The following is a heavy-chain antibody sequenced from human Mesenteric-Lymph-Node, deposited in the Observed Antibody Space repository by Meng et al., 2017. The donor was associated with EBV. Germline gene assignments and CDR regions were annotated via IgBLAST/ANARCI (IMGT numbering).Heavy chain of an antibody. CDR1: GDSLSGGGYD. CDR2: ISYSGNT. CDR3: ARALYSGYDYFD. J-gene: IGHJ1*01. Sequence: SGPWLLQPSNPLSLTLCVSGDSLSGGGYDWSWIRQPPGKGLEWIGYISYSGNTYYNTSLKSRLTISLDTSKNQFSLKLKSVTAADTAVYYCARALYSGYDYFDWGQGTLVTVSS. D-gene: IGHD5-12*01. V-gene: IGHV4-30-4*01.